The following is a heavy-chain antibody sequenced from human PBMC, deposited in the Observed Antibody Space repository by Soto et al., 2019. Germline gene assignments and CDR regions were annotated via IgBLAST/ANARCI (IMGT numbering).Heavy chain of an antibody. D-gene: IGHD3-10*01. V-gene: IGHV4-59*01. CDR2: IYYSGST. CDR3: ARGYYGSGSYYMFDP. CDR1: GGSISSYY. Sequence: SETLSLTCTVSGGSISSYYWSWIRQPPGKGLEWIGYIYYSGSTNYNPSLKSRVTISVDTSKNQFSLKLSSVTAADTAVYYCARGYYGSGSYYMFDPWGQGTLVTSPQ. J-gene: IGHJ5*02.